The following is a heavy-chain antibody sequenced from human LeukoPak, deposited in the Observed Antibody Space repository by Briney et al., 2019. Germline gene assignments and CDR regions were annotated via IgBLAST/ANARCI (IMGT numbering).Heavy chain of an antibody. CDR3: ARGYCSSTSCSYFDS. CDR2: INPNSGGT. D-gene: IGHD2-2*01. CDR1: GYTFTGYY. Sequence: GASVKVSCKASGYTFTGYYMHWVRQAPGQGLEWMGWINPNSGGTNYAQKFQGRVTMTRVTSISTAYMELSRLRSDDTAVYYCARGYCSSTSCSYFDSWGQGTLVTVSS. J-gene: IGHJ4*02. V-gene: IGHV1-2*02.